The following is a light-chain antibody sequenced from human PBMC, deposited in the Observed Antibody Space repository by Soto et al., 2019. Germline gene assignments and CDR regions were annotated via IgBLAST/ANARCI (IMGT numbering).Light chain of an antibody. Sequence: QSALTQPRSVSGSPGQSVTISCTGTSSDVGGYNYVSWYQQHPGEAPKLMIYDVSKRPSGVPDRFSGSKSGNTASLTISGLQAEDEADYYCCSYAGSYGVFGTGTKVTVL. CDR2: DVS. J-gene: IGLJ1*01. CDR3: CSYAGSYGV. CDR1: SSDVGGYNY. V-gene: IGLV2-11*01.